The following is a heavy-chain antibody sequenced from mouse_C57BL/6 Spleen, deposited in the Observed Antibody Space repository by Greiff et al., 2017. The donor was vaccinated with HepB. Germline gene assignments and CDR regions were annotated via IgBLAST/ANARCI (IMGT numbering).Heavy chain of an antibody. V-gene: IGHV2-2*01. CDR2: IWSGGST. CDR1: GFSLTSYG. Sequence: VQLQQSGPGLVQPSQSLSITCTVSGFSLTSYGVHWVRQSPGKGLEWLGVIWSGGSTDYNAAFISRLSISKDNSKSKVFFKMNSLQADDTAIYYCARRSDYDGFAYWGQGTLVTVSA. D-gene: IGHD2-4*01. J-gene: IGHJ3*01. CDR3: ARRSDYDGFAY.